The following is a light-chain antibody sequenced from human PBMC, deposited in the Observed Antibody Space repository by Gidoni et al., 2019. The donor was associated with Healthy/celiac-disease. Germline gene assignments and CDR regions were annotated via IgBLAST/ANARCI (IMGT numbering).Light chain of an antibody. V-gene: IGKV3-20*01. J-gene: IGKJ2*01. CDR2: GAS. CDR1: QSVSSSY. Sequence: IVLTQSPGTLSLSPGERATLSCRASQSVSSSYLAWYQQKPGQAPRLLIYGASSRATGIPDRFSGSWSGTDFTLTSSRLEPEDFAVYYCQQYGSSPEYTFGQGTKLEIK. CDR3: QQYGSSPEYT.